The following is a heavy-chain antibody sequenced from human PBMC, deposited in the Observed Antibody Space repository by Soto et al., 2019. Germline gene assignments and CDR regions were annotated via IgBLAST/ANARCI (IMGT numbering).Heavy chain of an antibody. Sequence: SVTMSLPGSVYGWSFNGYYWIWIRQPPAKGLEWIGEINHSGSTNYNPSLKSRVTISVDTSKNQFSLKLSSVTAADTALYYCARGRTYDFWSGYYPDYYYCMEGWGQGTTVTVFS. CDR1: GWSFNGYY. CDR3: ARGRTYDFWSGYYPDYYYCMEG. CDR2: INHSGST. J-gene: IGHJ6*01. V-gene: IGHV4-34*01. D-gene: IGHD3-3*01.